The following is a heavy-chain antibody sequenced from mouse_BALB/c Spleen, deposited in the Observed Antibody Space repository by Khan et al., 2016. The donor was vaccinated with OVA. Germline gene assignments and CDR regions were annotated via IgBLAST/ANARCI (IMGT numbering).Heavy chain of an antibody. CDR1: GDSITSGY. CDR3: ARSTYRYAFDY. D-gene: IGHD2-14*01. Sequence: VQLKESGPSLVKPSQTLSLTCSVTGDSITSGYLHWIRKFPGNKLEYMGYIIYTGYTYYNPSLISRISIIRHTSKNQYYLQWKTVTDEDTAKYYCARSTYRYAFDYWGQGTLVTVSA. CDR2: IIYTGYT. V-gene: IGHV3-8*02. J-gene: IGHJ3*01.